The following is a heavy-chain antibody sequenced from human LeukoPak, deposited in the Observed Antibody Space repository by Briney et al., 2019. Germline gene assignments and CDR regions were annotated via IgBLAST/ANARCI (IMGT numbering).Heavy chain of an antibody. CDR2: IIPIFGTA. CDR1: GGTFSSYA. V-gene: IGHV1-69*13. CDR3: ARLLGTVTTFDY. Sequence: SVKVSCKASGGTFSSYAISWVRQAPGQGLEWMGGIIPIFGTANYAQKFQGRVTITADESTSTAYMELSSLRAEDTAVYYCARLLGTVTTFDYWGQGTLVTVSS. J-gene: IGHJ4*02. D-gene: IGHD1-26*01.